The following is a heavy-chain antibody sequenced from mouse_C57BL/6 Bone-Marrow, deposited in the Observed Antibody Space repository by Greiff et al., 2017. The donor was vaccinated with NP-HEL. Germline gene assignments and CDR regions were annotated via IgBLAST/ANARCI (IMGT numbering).Heavy chain of an antibody. CDR2: IDPETGGT. CDR3: TTIYDGNLWWYFDV. J-gene: IGHJ1*03. Sequence: QVQLQQSGAELVRPGASVTLSCKASGYTFTDYEMHWVKQTPVHGLEWIGAIDPETGGTAYNQKFKGKAILTADKSSSTAYMELRSLTSEDSAVYYCTTIYDGNLWWYFDVWGTGTTVTVSS. CDR1: GYTFTDYE. V-gene: IGHV1-15*01. D-gene: IGHD2-1*01.